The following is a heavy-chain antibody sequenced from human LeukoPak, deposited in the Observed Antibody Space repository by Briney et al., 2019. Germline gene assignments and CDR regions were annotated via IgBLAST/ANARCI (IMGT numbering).Heavy chain of an antibody. V-gene: IGHV4-39*07. Sequence: SETLSLTCTVSGGSIRSYVWFCDWIRQPPGKGLEWLASMSYSGATYYSTSLKSRVTISVDTSKNQFSLKLSFVTAADTAVYYCARGGGGYAFDIWGQGTMVTVSS. CDR2: MSYSGAT. J-gene: IGHJ3*02. CDR1: GGSIRSYVWF. CDR3: ARGGGGYAFDI. D-gene: IGHD3-16*01.